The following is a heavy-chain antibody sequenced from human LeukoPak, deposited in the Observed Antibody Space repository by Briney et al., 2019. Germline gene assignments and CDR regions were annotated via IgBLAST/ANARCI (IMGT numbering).Heavy chain of an antibody. J-gene: IGHJ4*02. CDR2: IYYTGIT. V-gene: IGHV4-59*01. CDR3: TRGSWWELLGGDY. D-gene: IGHD2-15*01. Sequence: ETLSLTCTVFGGSISSYYWSWIRQPPGKGLEWIGYIYYTGITNYNPSLKSRVTISLDTTKNQFSLKLSSVTAADTAVYYCTRGSWWELLGGDYWGQGTLVTVSS. CDR1: GGSISSYY.